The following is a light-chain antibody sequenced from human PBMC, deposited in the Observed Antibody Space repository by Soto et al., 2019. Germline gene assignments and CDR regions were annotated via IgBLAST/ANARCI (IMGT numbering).Light chain of an antibody. J-gene: IGLJ3*02. Sequence: QLVLTQSPSASASLGASVNLTCTLGSGHSSYAIAWHQQQPEKGPRYLMKLNSDGSHSKGDGIPDRFSGSSSGAERYLTISSLQSEDEADYYCQTWGTGINWVFGGGTKLTVL. CDR3: QTWGTGINWV. CDR1: SGHSSYA. V-gene: IGLV4-69*01. CDR2: LNSDGSH.